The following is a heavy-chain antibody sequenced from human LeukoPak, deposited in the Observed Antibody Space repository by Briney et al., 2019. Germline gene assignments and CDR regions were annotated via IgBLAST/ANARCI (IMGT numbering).Heavy chain of an antibody. V-gene: IGHV3-48*02. CDR3: ARDRALYDRSGYYYTEDDY. J-gene: IGHJ4*02. Sequence: GGSLRLSCAASGFTFSSYSMNWVRQAPGKGLEWVSYISSSSSTIYYADSVKGRFTISRDNAKNSLYLQMNSLRDEDTAVYYCARDRALYDRSGYYYTEDDYWGQGTLVTVSS. CDR1: GFTFSSYS. CDR2: ISSSSSTI. D-gene: IGHD3-22*01.